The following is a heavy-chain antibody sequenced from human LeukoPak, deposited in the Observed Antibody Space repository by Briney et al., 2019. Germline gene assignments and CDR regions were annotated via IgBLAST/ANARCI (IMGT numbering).Heavy chain of an antibody. J-gene: IGHJ1*01. CDR3: ARHRRTHYYDSSGAGYFQH. V-gene: IGHV4-38-2*02. CDR1: GYSISSGYY. Sequence: SETLSLTCTVSGYSISSGYYWGWIRQPPGKGLEWIGEINHSGSTNYNPSLKSRVTISVDTSKNQFSLKLSSVTAADTAVYYCARHRRTHYYDSSGAGYFQHWGQGTLVTVSS. D-gene: IGHD3-22*01. CDR2: INHSGST.